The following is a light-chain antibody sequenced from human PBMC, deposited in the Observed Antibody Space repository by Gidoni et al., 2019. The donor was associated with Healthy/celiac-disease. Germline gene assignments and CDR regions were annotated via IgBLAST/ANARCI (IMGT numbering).Light chain of an antibody. CDR3: QQRSNWPVT. CDR1: QSVSSY. V-gene: IGKV3-11*01. CDR2: DAS. Sequence: EIVLTQSPATLSLSPGERATPSCRASQSVSSYLAWYQQKPGQAPGLLIYDASNRATGIPDRFSGSGSGTDFTLTISSLEPEDFAVYYCQQRSNWPVTFGQGTKVEIK. J-gene: IGKJ1*01.